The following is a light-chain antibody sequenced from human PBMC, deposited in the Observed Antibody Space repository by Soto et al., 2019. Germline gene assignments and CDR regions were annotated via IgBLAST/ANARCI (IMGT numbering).Light chain of an antibody. CDR2: DVR. CDR3: ASHAGRKNII. Sequence: QSVLTQPASVSGSPGQSITISCTGTSSDLGTYNYVSWYQQYPDKAPKLIIYDVRNRPSEVSDRFSGSKSGDTASLIISGLQAEDEADYYCASHAGRKNIIFGGGTKVTVL. J-gene: IGLJ2*01. CDR1: SSDLGTYNY. V-gene: IGLV2-14*03.